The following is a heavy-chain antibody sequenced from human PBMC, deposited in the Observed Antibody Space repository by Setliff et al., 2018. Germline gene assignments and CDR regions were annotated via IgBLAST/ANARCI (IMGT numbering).Heavy chain of an antibody. Sequence: SETLSLTCTVSGGSISSSGYYWGWIRQPPGKGLEWIGNIYYSGNTNYNPSLKSRVAMSVDTSKNQFSLKLTSVTAADTAVYYCARVRMVQGYYEFDYWGQGTLVTV. J-gene: IGHJ4*02. CDR2: IYYSGNT. V-gene: IGHV4-39*07. CDR3: ARVRMVQGYYEFDY. CDR1: GGSISSSGYY. D-gene: IGHD3-10*01.